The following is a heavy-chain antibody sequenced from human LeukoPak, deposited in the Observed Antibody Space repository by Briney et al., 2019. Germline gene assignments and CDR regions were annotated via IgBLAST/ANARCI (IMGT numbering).Heavy chain of an antibody. CDR2: ISSNGGST. J-gene: IGHJ6*02. CDR3: ARVSITMVRGVTVGYYYGMDV. Sequence: GGSLRLSCAASGFTFSSYAMHWVRQAPGKGLEYVSAISSNGGSTYYANSVKGRFTISRDNSKNTLYLQMGSLRAEDMAVYYCARVSITMVRGVTVGYYYGMDVWGQGATVTVSS. CDR1: GFTFSSYA. D-gene: IGHD3-10*01. V-gene: IGHV3-64*01.